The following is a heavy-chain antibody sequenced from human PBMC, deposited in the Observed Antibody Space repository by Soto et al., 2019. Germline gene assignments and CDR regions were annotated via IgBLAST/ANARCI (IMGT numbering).Heavy chain of an antibody. D-gene: IGHD3-10*01. CDR3: GNDRGVRGGSMDV. CDR2: ISYDGSNK. CDR1: GFTFSSYG. Sequence: QVQLVESGGGVVQPGRSLRLSCAASGFTFSSYGMHWVRQAPGKGLEWVAVISYDGSNKYFADSVKARFTISRDNTKNTLYLHPHSLRAEDTAVYYSGNDRGVRGGSMDVCGKGTTVTFSS. J-gene: IGHJ6*04. V-gene: IGHV3-30*18.